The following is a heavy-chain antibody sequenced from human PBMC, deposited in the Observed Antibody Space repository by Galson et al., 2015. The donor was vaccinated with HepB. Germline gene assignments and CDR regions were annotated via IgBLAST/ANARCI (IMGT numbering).Heavy chain of an antibody. D-gene: IGHD2-15*01. CDR3: ARGGDIVVVVAAWPGGFDY. CDR1: GFTFSSYA. V-gene: IGHV3-30-3*01. Sequence: SLRLSCAASGFTFSSYAMRWVRQAPGKGLEWVAVISYDGSNKYYADSVKGRFTISRDNSKNTLYLQMNSLRAEDTAVYYCARGGDIVVVVAAWPGGFDYWGQGTLVTVSS. J-gene: IGHJ4*02. CDR2: ISYDGSNK.